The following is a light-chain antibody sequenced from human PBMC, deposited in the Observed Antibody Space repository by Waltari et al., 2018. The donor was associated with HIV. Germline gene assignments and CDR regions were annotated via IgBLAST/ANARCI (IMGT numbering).Light chain of an antibody. CDR3: ASHAGSKDV. V-gene: IGLV2-8*01. J-gene: IGLJ2*01. CDR2: DVT. CDR1: SSAVGAYNY. Sequence: QSALTQPPSASGSPGQSVTISCPGTSSAVGAYNYVSWFHQHPGKAPKLMIYDVTKRPSGVPDRFSGSKSGNTASLTVSGLQAEDEADYYCASHAGSKDVFGGGTRLTVL.